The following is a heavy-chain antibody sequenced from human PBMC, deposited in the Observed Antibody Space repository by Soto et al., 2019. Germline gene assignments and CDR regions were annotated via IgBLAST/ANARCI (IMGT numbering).Heavy chain of an antibody. J-gene: IGHJ5*02. CDR1: DPSIKGGHYS. Sequence: SDTLSLTCPVSDPSIKGGHYSWTWFRQPPGKGLEWIGYIYHTGTSYYNMSLKSQVTISVDRSKNQFSLKLSSVTAADTAVYYCARGINYYDSSGDSWFDPWGQGTLVTVSS. V-gene: IGHV4-30-2*01. CDR2: IYHTGTS. D-gene: IGHD3-22*01. CDR3: ARGINYYDSSGDSWFDP.